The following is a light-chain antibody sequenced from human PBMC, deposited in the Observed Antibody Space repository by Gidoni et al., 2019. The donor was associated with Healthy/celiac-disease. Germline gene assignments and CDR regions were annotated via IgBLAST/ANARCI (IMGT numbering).Light chain of an antibody. CDR1: QSVSSY. CDR2: DAS. V-gene: IGKV3-11*01. J-gene: IGKJ2*01. CDR3: QQRSNWPPEYT. Sequence: ELVLTPSPATLSVSPGERATLSCRASQSVSSYLACYQQKPGQAPRLLIYDASNRATGIPARFRGSGSGTDLTLTISSLEPEDFEVYYCQQRSNWPPEYTFGQGTKLEIK.